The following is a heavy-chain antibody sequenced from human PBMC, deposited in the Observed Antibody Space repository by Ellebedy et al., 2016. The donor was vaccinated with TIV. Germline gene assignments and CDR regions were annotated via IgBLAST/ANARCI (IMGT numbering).Heavy chain of an antibody. CDR1: GYILSAIS. D-gene: IGHD2-15*01. CDR3: ARANQQGVVVVGPAPNFDF. CDR2: ISAYTGNT. V-gene: IGHV1-18*01. J-gene: IGHJ4*02. Sequence: ASVKVSCKVSGYILSAISMHWVRQTPGKGLEWMGWISAYTGNTNYAQKFQGRVTMTTDTSTSTAYMEVRSLRSDETAVYYCARANQQGVVVVGPAPNFDFWGQGTLVTVSS.